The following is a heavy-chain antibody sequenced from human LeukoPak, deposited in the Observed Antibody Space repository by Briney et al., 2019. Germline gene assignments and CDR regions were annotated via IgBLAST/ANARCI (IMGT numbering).Heavy chain of an antibody. CDR3: AKGGGLRYFDWLSPDY. Sequence: AGGSLRLSCAASGFTFSSYAMSWVRQAPGKGLEWVSTIIGSGGDTYYADSVKGRFTISRDTSKNTLYLQMNSLRAEDTAVYYCAKGGGLRYFDWLSPDYWGQGTLVTVSS. D-gene: IGHD3-9*01. CDR1: GFTFSSYA. V-gene: IGHV3-23*01. J-gene: IGHJ4*02. CDR2: IIGSGGDT.